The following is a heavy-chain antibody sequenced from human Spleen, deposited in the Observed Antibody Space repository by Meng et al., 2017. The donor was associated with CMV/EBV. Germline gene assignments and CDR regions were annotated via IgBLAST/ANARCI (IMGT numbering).Heavy chain of an antibody. J-gene: IGHJ4*02. CDR2: ISSSSNYI. D-gene: IGHD6-19*01. CDR3: ASTGGGWDDY. V-gene: IGHV3-21*01. Sequence: LSLTCAASGFTFNSYSMNWVRQAPGKGLEWVSSISSSSNYIYYADSVKGRFTISRDNAKNSLFLQMNSLRAEDTAVYYCASTGGGWDDYWGQGTLVTVSS. CDR1: GFTFNSYS.